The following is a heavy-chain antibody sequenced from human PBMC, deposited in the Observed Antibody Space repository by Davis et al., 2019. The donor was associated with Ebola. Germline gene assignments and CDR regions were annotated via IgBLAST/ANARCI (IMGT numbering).Heavy chain of an antibody. CDR3: ARGPERWLQSFDY. J-gene: IGHJ4*02. Sequence: SVKVSCKASGGTFSSYAISWVRQAPGQGLEWMGRIIPILGIANYAQKFQGRVTITADKSTSTAYMELSSLRSEDTAVYYCARGPERWLQSFDYWGQGTLVTVSS. V-gene: IGHV1-69*04. CDR2: IIPILGIA. CDR1: GGTFSSYA. D-gene: IGHD5-24*01.